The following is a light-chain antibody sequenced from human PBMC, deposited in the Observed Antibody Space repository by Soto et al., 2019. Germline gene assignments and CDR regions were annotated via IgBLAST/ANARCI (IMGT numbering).Light chain of an antibody. CDR1: SRDIGAYNL. CDR2: EVR. CDR3: SAYTSRSTLV. V-gene: IGLV2-14*01. Sequence: QSVLTQPASVSGSPGQSITISCGGTSRDIGAYNLVSWYQQPPSKAPKLLIYEVRNRPSGISYRFSGSKSGTTASLTISSLLPEDEADYYCSAYTSRSTLVFGGGTKLTVL. J-gene: IGLJ2*01.